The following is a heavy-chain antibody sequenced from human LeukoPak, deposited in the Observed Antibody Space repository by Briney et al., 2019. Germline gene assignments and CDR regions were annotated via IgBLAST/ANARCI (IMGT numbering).Heavy chain of an antibody. CDR3: AKIVAAGGRFDS. CDR1: GFTFSRYG. Sequence: GGSLRLSCAASGFTFSRYGMHWVRQAPGKGLEWVAFIRYDESNKDYADSVKGRFTISRDNSKNTLFLQMNSLRPEDTAVYYCAKIVAAGGRFDSWGQGTLVTVSA. V-gene: IGHV3-30*02. CDR2: IRYDESNK. D-gene: IGHD1-26*01. J-gene: IGHJ4*02.